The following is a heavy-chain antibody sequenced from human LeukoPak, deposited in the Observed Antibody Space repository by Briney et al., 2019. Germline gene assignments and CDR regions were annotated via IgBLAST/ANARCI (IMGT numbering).Heavy chain of an antibody. CDR1: GGSISSSSYY. CDR3: ARHGSISPRRSESFDY. D-gene: IGHD3-10*01. V-gene: IGHV4-39*01. Sequence: SETLSLTCTVSGGSISSSSYYWGWIRQPPGKGLEWIGSIYYSGSTYYNPSLKSRVTISVDTSKNQFSLKLSSVSAADTAVYYCARHGSISPRRSESFDYWGQGTLVTVSS. J-gene: IGHJ4*02. CDR2: IYYSGST.